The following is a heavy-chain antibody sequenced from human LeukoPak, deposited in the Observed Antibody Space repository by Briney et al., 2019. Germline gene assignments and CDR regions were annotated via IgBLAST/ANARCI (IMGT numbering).Heavy chain of an antibody. J-gene: IGHJ4*02. CDR3: ARGDSSGWYLGAYYFDY. Sequence: PGGSLRLSCAASGFTFSRYWITWVRQAPGKGLEWVANIKQDESEKYYVDSVKGRFTISRDNAKNSLYLQMNSLRAEDTAVYYCARGDSSGWYLGAYYFDYWGQGTLVTVSS. CDR2: IKQDESEK. V-gene: IGHV3-7*01. CDR1: GFTFSRYW. D-gene: IGHD6-19*01.